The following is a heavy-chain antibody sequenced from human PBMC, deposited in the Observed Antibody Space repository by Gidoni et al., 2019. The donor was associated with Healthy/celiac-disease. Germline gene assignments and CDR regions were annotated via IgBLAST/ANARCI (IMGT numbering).Heavy chain of an antibody. Sequence: QVQLQESGPGLVKPSQTLSLTCTVSGGSINSGDYYWSWIRQPPGKGLECIGYIYYSGSTYYNPSLKSRVTISVDTSKNQFSLKLSSVTAADTAVYYCARDPLSSGFYFDYGGQGTLVTVSS. CDR1: GGSINSGDYY. CDR3: ARDPLSSGFYFDY. J-gene: IGHJ4*02. CDR2: IYYSGST. D-gene: IGHD3-22*01. V-gene: IGHV4-30-4*01.